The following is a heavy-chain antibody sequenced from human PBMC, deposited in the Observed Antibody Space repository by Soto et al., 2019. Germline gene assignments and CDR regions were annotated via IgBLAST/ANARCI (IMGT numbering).Heavy chain of an antibody. D-gene: IGHD3-10*01. Sequence: GGSLRLSCAASGFTFSSYGMHWVRQAPGKGLEWAAVIWYDGSNKYYADSVKGRFTISRDNSKNTLYLQMNSLRAEDTAVYYCARGVFAGGSGTNWFDPWGQGTLVTVS. J-gene: IGHJ5*02. CDR2: IWYDGSNK. CDR1: GFTFSSYG. V-gene: IGHV3-33*01. CDR3: ARGVFAGGSGTNWFDP.